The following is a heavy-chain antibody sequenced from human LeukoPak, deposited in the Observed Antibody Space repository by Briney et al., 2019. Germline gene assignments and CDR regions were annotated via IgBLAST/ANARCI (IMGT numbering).Heavy chain of an antibody. CDR2: IKEDGSER. CDR1: GFTFSRYW. Sequence: GGSLRLSCAASGFTFSRYWMSWVRQAPGKGLEWVASIKEDGSERNYVDSVKGRFTISRDNAQRSLYLQMNSLREEDTAVYYCARVAWWGQGTVVTVSS. V-gene: IGHV3-7*01. J-gene: IGHJ4*02. CDR3: ARVAW.